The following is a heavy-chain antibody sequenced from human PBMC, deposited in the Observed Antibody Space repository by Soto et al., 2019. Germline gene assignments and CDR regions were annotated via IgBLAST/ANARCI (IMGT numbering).Heavy chain of an antibody. D-gene: IGHD1-26*01. CDR3: AKGSELEY. V-gene: IGHV3-9*01. CDR1: GFTFDDYA. J-gene: IGHJ4*02. CDR2: ISWNSGSI. Sequence: EVQLVESGGGLVQPGRSLRLSCAASGFTFDDYAMHWVRQAPGKGLEWVSGISWNSGSIGYADSVKGRFTISRDNAKNSLYLQMTSLRAEDTALYYCAKGSELEYWGQGTLVTVSS.